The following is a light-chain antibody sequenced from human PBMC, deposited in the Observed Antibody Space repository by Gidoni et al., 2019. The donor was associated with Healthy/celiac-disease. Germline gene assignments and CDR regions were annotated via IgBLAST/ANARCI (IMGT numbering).Light chain of an antibody. V-gene: IGLV3-1*01. CDR3: QAWDSSTSVV. J-gene: IGLJ2*01. Sequence: SYELTQPPSVSVSPGQTASITCSGDKLGDKYSSWYQQKPGQYPVLVIYQDSKRPSGIPERFSGSNSGNTATLTISGTQAMDEADYYCQAWDSSTSVVFGGGTKLTVL. CDR1: KLGDKY. CDR2: QDS.